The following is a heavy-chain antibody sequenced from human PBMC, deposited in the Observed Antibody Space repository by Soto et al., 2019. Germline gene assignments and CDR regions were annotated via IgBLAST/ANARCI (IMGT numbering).Heavy chain of an antibody. Sequence: SETLSLTCTVSGGSISSTTHYWGWIRQPPGKGLEWIGDIYYNGSTYYNPSLKSRVTISVDTSKNQFSLKLSSVTAADTAVYNCARNGWHYYYGMDVWGQGTTVTVSS. J-gene: IGHJ6*02. CDR3: ARNGWHYYYGMDV. D-gene: IGHD6-19*01. V-gene: IGHV4-39*07. CDR2: IYYNGST. CDR1: GGSISSTTHY.